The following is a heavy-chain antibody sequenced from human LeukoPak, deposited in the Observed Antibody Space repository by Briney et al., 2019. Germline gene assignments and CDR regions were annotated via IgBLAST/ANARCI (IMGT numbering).Heavy chain of an antibody. V-gene: IGHV4-4*07. CDR2: IYTSGST. CDR3: ARSAHVAGIGY. Sequence: SETLSLTCTVSGGSISSYYWSWIRQPAGKGLEWIGRIYTSGSTTYNPSLKSRVTISVDTSKNQFSLKLSSVTAADTAVYYCARSAHVAGIGYWGQGTLVTVSS. CDR1: GGSISSYY. D-gene: IGHD6-19*01. J-gene: IGHJ4*02.